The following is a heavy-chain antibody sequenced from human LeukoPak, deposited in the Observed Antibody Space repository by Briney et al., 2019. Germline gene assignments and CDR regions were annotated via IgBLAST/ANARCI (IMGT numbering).Heavy chain of an antibody. CDR3: ARELGSSGYYPFDY. CDR2: IWYDGSNK. Sequence: GGSLRLSCAASGFTFSSCGMHWVRQAPGKGLEWVALIWYDGSNKYYADSVKGRFTISRDNSKNTLYLQMNSLRAEDTAVYYCARELGSSGYYPFDYWGQGTLVTVSS. D-gene: IGHD3-22*01. J-gene: IGHJ4*02. V-gene: IGHV3-33*01. CDR1: GFTFSSCG.